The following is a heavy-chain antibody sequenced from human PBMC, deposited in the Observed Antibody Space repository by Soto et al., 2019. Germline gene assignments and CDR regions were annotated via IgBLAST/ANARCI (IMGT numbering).Heavy chain of an antibody. CDR1: GGSISSGGYY. CDR2: IYYSGST. CDR3: ARITVTKGGHYMDG. V-gene: IGHV4-31*03. D-gene: IGHD4-17*01. Sequence: SETLSLTCTVSGGSISSGGYYWSWIRQHPGKGLEWIGYIYYSGSTYYNPSLKSRVTISVDTSKNQFSLKLSSVTAADTAVYYCARITVTKGGHYMDGWCTGPTVTVAS. J-gene: IGHJ6*03.